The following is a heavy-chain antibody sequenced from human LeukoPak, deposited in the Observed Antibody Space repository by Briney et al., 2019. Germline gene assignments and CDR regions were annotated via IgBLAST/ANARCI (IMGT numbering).Heavy chain of an antibody. V-gene: IGHV3-53*01. CDR1: GVTVSSNY. Sequence: GGSLRLSCAASGVTVSSNYMSWVRQAPGKGLEWVSVIYGGGSTYYADSVKGRFTISRDTSKNTLYLQMNSLRAEDTAVYYCARGTGWPHFDYWGQGILVTVSS. CDR2: IYGGGST. J-gene: IGHJ4*02. CDR3: ARGTGWPHFDY. D-gene: IGHD6-19*01.